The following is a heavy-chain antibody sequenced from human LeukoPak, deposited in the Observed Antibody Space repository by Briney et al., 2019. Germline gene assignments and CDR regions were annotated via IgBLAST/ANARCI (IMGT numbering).Heavy chain of an antibody. D-gene: IGHD3-22*01. CDR2: IYYSGST. CDR3: ARDYHDSSLDY. CDR1: GGSISSYY. Sequence: SETLSLTCTVFGGSISSYYWSWIRQPPGKGLEWIGYIYYSGSTNYNPSLKSRVTISVDTSKNQFSLKLSSVTAADTAVYYCARDYHDSSLDYWGQGTLVTVSS. J-gene: IGHJ4*02. V-gene: IGHV4-59*12.